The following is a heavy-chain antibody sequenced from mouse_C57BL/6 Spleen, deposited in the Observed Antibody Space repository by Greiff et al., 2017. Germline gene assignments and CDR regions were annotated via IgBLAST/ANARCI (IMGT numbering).Heavy chain of an antibody. Sequence: QVQLQQPGAELVKPGASVKLSCKASGYTFTSYWMHWVKQRPGQGLEWIGMIHPNRGSPNYTEKFKSKATLTVDNSSSTAYMQLSRLTSEDSAVDNCARALTLYDSMDYWGQGTSVTVSS. D-gene: IGHD2-4*01. CDR1: GYTFTSYW. CDR3: ARALTLYDSMDY. CDR2: IHPNRGSP. V-gene: IGHV1-64*01. J-gene: IGHJ4*01.